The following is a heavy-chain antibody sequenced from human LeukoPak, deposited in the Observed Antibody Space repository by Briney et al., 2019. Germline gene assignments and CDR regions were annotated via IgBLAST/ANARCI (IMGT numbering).Heavy chain of an antibody. CDR3: AKDLPDYGDYIEGY. Sequence: PGGSLRLSCAASGFTFSRFAMSWVRQAPGKGLDWVSTISGSGGTTNYADSVKGRFTFSRDNSKNTLYLQMNSLRAEDTAVYYCAKDLPDYGDYIEGYWGQGTLVTVSS. CDR1: GFTFSRFA. J-gene: IGHJ4*02. D-gene: IGHD4-17*01. CDR2: ISGSGGTT. V-gene: IGHV3-23*01.